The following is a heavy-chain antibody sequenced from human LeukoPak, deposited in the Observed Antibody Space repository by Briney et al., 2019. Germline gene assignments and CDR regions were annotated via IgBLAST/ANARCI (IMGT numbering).Heavy chain of an antibody. J-gene: IGHJ4*02. CDR2: ISWDGGST. V-gene: IGHV3-43*01. CDR1: GFTFDDYT. D-gene: IGHD3-22*01. Sequence: GGTLGLSCAASGFTFDDYTMHWVRQAPGKGLEWVSLISWDGGSTYYADSVKGRFTISRGNSKNSLYLQMNSLRTEDTALYYCAKDSERGGYLYYFDYWGQGTLVTVSS. CDR3: AKDSERGGYLYYFDY.